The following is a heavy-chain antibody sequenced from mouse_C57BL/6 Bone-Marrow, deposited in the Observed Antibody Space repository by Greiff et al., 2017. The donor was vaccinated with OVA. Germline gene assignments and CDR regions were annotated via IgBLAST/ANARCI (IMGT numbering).Heavy chain of an antibody. CDR1: GYTFTSYG. J-gene: IGHJ4*01. CDR2: IYPRSGNT. CDR3: AYCSNYGGAMDY. V-gene: IGHV1-81*01. Sequence: QVQLQQSGAELARPGASVKLSCKASGYTFTSYGISWVKQRTGQGLEWIGEIYPRSGNTYYNEKFKGKATLTADKSSSTAYMELRSLTSEDSAVYFCAYCSNYGGAMDYWGQGTSVTVSS. D-gene: IGHD2-5*01.